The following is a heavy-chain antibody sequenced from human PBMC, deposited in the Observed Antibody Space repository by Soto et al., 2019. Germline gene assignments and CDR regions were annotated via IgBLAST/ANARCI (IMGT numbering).Heavy chain of an antibody. D-gene: IGHD6-19*01. CDR1: GFSLSSTRMA. CDR2: IYWDDDK. J-gene: IGHJ4*02. V-gene: IGHV2-5*02. CDR3: AHIVVAGLGYYFDY. Sequence: QITLKESGPTLVKPTQTLTLTCTFSGFSLSSTRMAVGWIRQPPGKALEWLALIYWDDDKRYSPFLKSRLTPTKDTSKNPVVLTMSNMDPVDTARYYCAHIVVAGLGYYFDYWGQGTLVTVSS.